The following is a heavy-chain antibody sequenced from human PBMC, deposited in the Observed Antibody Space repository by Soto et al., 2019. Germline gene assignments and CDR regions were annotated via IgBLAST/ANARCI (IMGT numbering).Heavy chain of an antibody. CDR1: SGSISSSNW. D-gene: IGHD4-17*01. Sequence: QVQLQESGPGLVKPSGTLSLTCAVSSGSISSSNWWSWVRQPPGKGLEWIGEIYYSGSTNYNPSLKSRVTIAVHASKNQFYLKLSSVTAADTTVYYCASCSTVTWYGGWYFDLWGRGTLVTVSS. V-gene: IGHV4-4*02. CDR3: ASCSTVTWYGGWYFDL. J-gene: IGHJ2*01. CDR2: IYYSGST.